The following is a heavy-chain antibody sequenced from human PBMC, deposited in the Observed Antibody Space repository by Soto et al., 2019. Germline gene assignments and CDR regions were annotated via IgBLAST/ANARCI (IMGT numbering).Heavy chain of an antibody. D-gene: IGHD2-2*01. CDR1: GGTFSSYA. CDR2: IIPIFGTA. V-gene: IGHV1-69*13. J-gene: IGHJ6*02. CDR3: ARKLEDIVVVPAASDRYYYYGMDV. Sequence: SVKVSCKASGGTFSSYAISWVRQAPGQGLEWMGGIIPIFGTANYAQKFQGRVTITADESTSTAYMELSSLRSEDTAVYYCARKLEDIVVVPAASDRYYYYGMDVWGQGTTVTVSS.